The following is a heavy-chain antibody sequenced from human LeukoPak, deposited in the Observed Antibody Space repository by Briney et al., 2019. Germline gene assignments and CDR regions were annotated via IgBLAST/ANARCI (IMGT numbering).Heavy chain of an antibody. CDR3: ATAYSYAKFDY. Sequence: ASVKVSCKASGYTFTGYYVHWVRQAPGQGLEWIGWINPNSGGANSAQKFQGRVTMTRDKSISIAYMELSRLRSDDTAVYYCATAYSYAKFDYWGQGTLVTVSS. D-gene: IGHD5-18*01. CDR1: GYTFTGYY. CDR2: INPNSGGA. J-gene: IGHJ4*02. V-gene: IGHV1-2*02.